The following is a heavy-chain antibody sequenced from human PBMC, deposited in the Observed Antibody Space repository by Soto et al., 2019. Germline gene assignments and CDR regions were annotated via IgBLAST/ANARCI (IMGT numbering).Heavy chain of an antibody. J-gene: IGHJ5*02. CDR3: ARRAVAGTFLNWFDP. D-gene: IGHD6-19*01. Sequence: GGSLRLSCAASGFTFSSYAMSWVRQAPGKGLEWVSGISSSSSTIYDADSVKGRFTISRDNAKNSLYLQMDSLRAEDTAVYYCARRAVAGTFLNWFDPWGQGTLVTVSS. V-gene: IGHV3-48*01. CDR1: GFTFSSYA. CDR2: ISSSSSTI.